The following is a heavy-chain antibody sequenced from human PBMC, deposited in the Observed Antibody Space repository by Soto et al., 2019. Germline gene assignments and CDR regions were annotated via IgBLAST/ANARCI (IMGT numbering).Heavy chain of an antibody. CDR1: GFTFSSYA. D-gene: IGHD3-3*01. J-gene: IGHJ3*02. CDR2: ISYDGSNK. Sequence: SLRLSCAASGFTFSSYAMHWVRQAPGKGLEWVAVISYDGSNKYYADSVKGRFTISRDNSKNTLYLQMNSLRAEDTAVYYCARDRGDFWSGYPWGAFDIWGQGTMVTVSS. V-gene: IGHV3-30-3*01. CDR3: ARDRGDFWSGYPWGAFDI.